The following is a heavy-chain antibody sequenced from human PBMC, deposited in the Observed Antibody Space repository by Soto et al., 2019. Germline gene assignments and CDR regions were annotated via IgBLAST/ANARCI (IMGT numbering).Heavy chain of an antibody. CDR3: ARRARGYDFDY. V-gene: IGHV1-18*01. CDR2: ISPYNSNA. CDR1: GYTFNTYA. Sequence: QVQLVQSGPEVKKAGASVKVSCKSSGYTFNTYAIGWVRLAPGQGLAWMGWISPYNSNANYAQTYLGRVTITTDTSTSTVYMELRNLTSGDTAIYYCARRARGYDFDYWGQGTLVTVSS. D-gene: IGHD2-15*01. J-gene: IGHJ4*02.